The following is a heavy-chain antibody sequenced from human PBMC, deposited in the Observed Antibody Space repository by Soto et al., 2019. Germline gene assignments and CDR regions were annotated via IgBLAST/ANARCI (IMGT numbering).Heavy chain of an antibody. CDR2: INHSGST. D-gene: IGHD4-4*01. J-gene: IGHJ2*01. V-gene: IGHV4-34*01. Sequence: SETLSLTCAVYGGSFSGYYWSWIRQPPGKGLEWIGEINHSGSTTYNPSLKSRDTLSVETSKNQFSLKRSSGTAADTAVYYCARLDYSNYWYFDIWGRGTLVTVSS. CDR1: GGSFSGYY. CDR3: ARLDYSNYWYFDI.